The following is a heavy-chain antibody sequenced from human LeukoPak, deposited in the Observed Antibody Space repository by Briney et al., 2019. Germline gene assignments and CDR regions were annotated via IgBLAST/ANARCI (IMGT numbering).Heavy chain of an antibody. Sequence: GASVKVSCKASGYTFTGYYMHWVRQAPGQGLEWMGRINPNSGGTNYAQKFQGRVTMTRDTSISTAYMELSRLRSDDTAVYHCARAITGTTYYYYYYMDVWGKGTTVTVSS. J-gene: IGHJ6*03. V-gene: IGHV1-2*06. CDR2: INPNSGGT. D-gene: IGHD1-7*01. CDR1: GYTFTGYY. CDR3: ARAITGTTYYYYYYMDV.